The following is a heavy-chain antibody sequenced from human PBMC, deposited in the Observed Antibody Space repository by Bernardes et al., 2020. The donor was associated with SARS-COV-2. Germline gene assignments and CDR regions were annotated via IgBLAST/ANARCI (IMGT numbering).Heavy chain of an antibody. CDR2: TYYRSNWYY. CDR3: VRGGEYMVTTWAHLDL. J-gene: IGHJ5*02. D-gene: IGHD4-17*01. Sequence: SQTLSLTCAISGDSVSSNSAAWNWIRQSPSRGLEWLGRTYYRSNWYYDYAVSVEGRMTISADTSKNQISLQLNSVTPEDSAVYYCVRGGEYMVTTWAHLDLWGRGTPVTVSS. CDR1: GDSVSSNSAA. V-gene: IGHV6-1*01.